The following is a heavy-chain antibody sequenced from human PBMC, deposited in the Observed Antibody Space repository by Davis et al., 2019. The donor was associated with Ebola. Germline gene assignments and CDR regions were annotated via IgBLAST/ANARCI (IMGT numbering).Heavy chain of an antibody. Sequence: GESLKISCAASGFTFSSYAMHWVRQAPGKGLEWVAVISYDGSNKYYADSVKGRFTISRDNSKNTLYLQMNSLRAEDTAVYYCARVRRKGYYYYGMDGWGQGTTVTVSS. CDR1: GFTFSSYA. J-gene: IGHJ6*02. V-gene: IGHV3-30-3*01. CDR3: ARVRRKGYYYYGMDG. CDR2: ISYDGSNK.